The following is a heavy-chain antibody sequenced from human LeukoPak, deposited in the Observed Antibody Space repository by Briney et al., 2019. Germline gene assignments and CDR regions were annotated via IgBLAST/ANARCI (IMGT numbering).Heavy chain of an antibody. CDR1: AFTFSSYG. Sequence: QAGGSLRLSCTASAFTFSSYGMHWVRQAPGKGLEWVSGISGSGDSTFYADSVKGRFTISRDNSKNTLYLQMNSLRAEDTAVYYCAKYLSAKGPPYALEVWGQGTTVTVSS. CDR2: ISGSGDST. CDR3: AKYLSAKGPPYALEV. V-gene: IGHV3-23*01. J-gene: IGHJ6*02.